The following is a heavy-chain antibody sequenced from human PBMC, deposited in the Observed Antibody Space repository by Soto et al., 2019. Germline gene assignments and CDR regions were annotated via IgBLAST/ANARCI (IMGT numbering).Heavy chain of an antibody. CDR3: ARDRHCSGGSCYSHYYYYYGMDV. J-gene: IGHJ6*02. V-gene: IGHV4-31*03. CDR1: GGSISSGGYY. CDR2: IYYSGST. Sequence: QVQLQESGPGLVKPSQTLSLTCTVSGGSISSGGYYWSWIRQHPGKGLEWIGYIYYSGSTYYNPSLKSRVTISVDTSKNQFYLKLSSVTAADTAVYYCARDRHCSGGSCYSHYYYYYGMDVWGQGTTVTVSS. D-gene: IGHD2-15*01.